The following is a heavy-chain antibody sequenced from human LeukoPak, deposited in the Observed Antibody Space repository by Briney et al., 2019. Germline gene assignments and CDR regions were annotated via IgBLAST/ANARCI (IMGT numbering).Heavy chain of an antibody. V-gene: IGHV3-20*04. CDR1: GFTFDDYG. CDR3: ARAQYCSGGSCYFDY. D-gene: IGHD2-15*01. Sequence: GGSLRLSCAASGFTFDDYGMSWVRQAPGKGLEWVSGINWNGGSTGYADSVKGRFTISRDNTKNSLYLQMNSLRAEDTALYYCARAQYCSGGSCYFDYWGQGTLVTVSS. CDR2: INWNGGST. J-gene: IGHJ4*02.